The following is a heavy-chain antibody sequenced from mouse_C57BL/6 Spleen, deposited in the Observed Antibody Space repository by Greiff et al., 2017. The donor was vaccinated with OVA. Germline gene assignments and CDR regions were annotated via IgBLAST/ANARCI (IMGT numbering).Heavy chain of an antibody. CDR3: ARKDYGGFDY. J-gene: IGHJ2*01. Sequence: VQLQQSGAELVKPGASVKLSCKASGYTFTSYWMHWVKQRPGQGLEWIGMIHPNSGSTNYNEKFKSKATLTVDKSSSTAYMQLSSLTSEDSAVYYCARKDYGGFDYWGQGTTLTVSS. CDR1: GYTFTSYW. V-gene: IGHV1-64*01. CDR2: IHPNSGST. D-gene: IGHD1-1*01.